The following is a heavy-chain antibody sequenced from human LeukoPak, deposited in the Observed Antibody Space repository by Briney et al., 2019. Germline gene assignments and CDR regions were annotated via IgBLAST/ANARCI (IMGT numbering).Heavy chain of an antibody. Sequence: PSETLSLTCTVSGGSISTTSYYWGWIRQPPGKGPEWIGNIYYSGSTFYNPSFKSRVTISVDTSKNQFSLKVNSMTAADTAVYFCARRTWGGPHYFDYWGQGTLVTVSS. CDR2: IYYSGST. D-gene: IGHD3-3*01. V-gene: IGHV4-39*01. CDR1: GGSISTTSYY. CDR3: ARRTWGGPHYFDY. J-gene: IGHJ4*02.